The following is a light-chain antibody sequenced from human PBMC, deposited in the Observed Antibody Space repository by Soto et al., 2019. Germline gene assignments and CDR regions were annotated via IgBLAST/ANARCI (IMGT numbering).Light chain of an antibody. V-gene: IGKV3-20*01. Sequence: EIVLTQSPCTLSLSPGERAALSCRASQSVSSSYLAWYQQKPGQAPRLLIYGVSTRATDIPDRFSGSGSGTDFTLTISGLEPEDFAVYYCQQYGTSPWTFGQRTKVDI. J-gene: IGKJ1*01. CDR2: GVS. CDR1: QSVSSSY. CDR3: QQYGTSPWT.